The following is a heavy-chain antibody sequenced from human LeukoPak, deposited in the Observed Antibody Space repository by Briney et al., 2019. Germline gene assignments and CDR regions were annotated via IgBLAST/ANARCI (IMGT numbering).Heavy chain of an antibody. CDR1: GFTFSNAW. D-gene: IGHD6-13*01. CDR2: IKSKTDGGTT. CDR3: TTGFSSSWNLFDY. Sequence: GGSLRLSCAASGFTFSNAWMSWVRQAPGKGLEWVGRIKSKTDGGTTDYAAPVKGRFTISRDDSKNTLYLQMNSLKTEDTAVYYCTTGFSSSWNLFDYWGQGTLVTVSS. V-gene: IGHV3-15*01. J-gene: IGHJ4*02.